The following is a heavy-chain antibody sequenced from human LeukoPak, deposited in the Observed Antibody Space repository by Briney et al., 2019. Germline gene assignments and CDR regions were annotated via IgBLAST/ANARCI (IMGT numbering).Heavy chain of an antibody. D-gene: IGHD6-19*01. J-gene: IGHJ4*02. CDR1: GGTFSSYA. CDR2: IIPIFGTA. CDR3: ARDRGYSSGWYEVGYDY. V-gene: IGHV1-69*13. Sequence: ASVKVSCKASGGTFSSYAISWVRQAPGQGLERMGGIIPIFGTANYAQKFQGRVTITADESTSTAYMELSSLRSEDTAVYYCARDRGYSSGWYEVGYDYWGQGTLVTVSS.